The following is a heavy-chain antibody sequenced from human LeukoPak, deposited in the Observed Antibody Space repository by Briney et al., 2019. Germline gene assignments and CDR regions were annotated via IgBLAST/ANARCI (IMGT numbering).Heavy chain of an antibody. CDR2: INHSGST. V-gene: IGHV4-34*01. CDR3: ARESDGYRHYFDY. Sequence: SETLSLTCAVYGGSFSGYYWSWIRQPPGKGLEWIGEINHSGSTNYNPSLKSRVTISVDTSKNQFSLKLSSVTAADTAVYYCARESDGYRHYFDYWGQGPLVTVSS. CDR1: GGSFSGYY. D-gene: IGHD5-24*01. J-gene: IGHJ4*02.